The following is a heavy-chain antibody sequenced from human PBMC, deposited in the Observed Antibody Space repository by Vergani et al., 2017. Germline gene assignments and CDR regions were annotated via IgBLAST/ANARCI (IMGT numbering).Heavy chain of an antibody. CDR2: ISSISSYI. CDR1: GFTFSRYS. Sequence: EVQLVESGGGLVKPGGSLRLSCAASGFTFSRYSMNWVRQAPGKGLEWVSSISSISSYIYYADSVKRRFTISRANAKNSLYLQMNSLRAEDTAVYYCARGGGYNRPNWFDPWGQGTLVTVSS. CDR3: ARGGGYNRPNWFDP. D-gene: IGHD1-14*01. J-gene: IGHJ5*02. V-gene: IGHV3-21*01.